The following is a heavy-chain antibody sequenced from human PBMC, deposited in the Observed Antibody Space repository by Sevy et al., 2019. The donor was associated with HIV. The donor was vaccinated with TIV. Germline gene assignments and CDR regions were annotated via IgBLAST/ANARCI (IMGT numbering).Heavy chain of an antibody. CDR1: GFTFSSYR. CDR3: ARAVLEISTWRSDY. V-gene: IGHV3-21*01. J-gene: IGHJ4*02. D-gene: IGHD1-1*01. CDR2: ISSTGAYI. Sequence: GGSLRLSCAASGFTFSSYRMTRVRQAPRKGLEWVSCISSTGAYINYADSVKGRFTISRDNAKNLLYLQMDSLRAEDTAVYYCARAVLEISTWRSDYWGQGTLVTVSS.